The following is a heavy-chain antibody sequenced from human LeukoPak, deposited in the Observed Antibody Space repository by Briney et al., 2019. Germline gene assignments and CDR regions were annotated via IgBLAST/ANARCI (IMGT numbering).Heavy chain of an antibody. D-gene: IGHD3-16*01. CDR3: ARDRGYDYVWGSYNYFDY. Sequence: SVQVTCQASGGTLRSYAINWVRQARGQGVAWMGRILPSFGTSNYAQKFQGRVTITTDESTSTAYMELSSLRSEDTAVYYCARDRGYDYVWGSYNYFDYWGQGTLVTVSS. V-gene: IGHV1-69*05. J-gene: IGHJ4*02. CDR2: ILPSFGTS. CDR1: GGTLRSYA.